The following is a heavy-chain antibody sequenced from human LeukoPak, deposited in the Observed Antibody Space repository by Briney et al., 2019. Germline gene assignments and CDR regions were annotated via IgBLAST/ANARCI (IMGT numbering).Heavy chain of an antibody. CDR1: GFTFSSYW. CDR3: ARDPAAGRGNY. J-gene: IGHJ4*02. Sequence: GGSLRLSCAASGFTFSSYWMHWVRQAPGKGLVWVSRINTDGSSTSYADSVKGRFTISRDNAKNSLYLQMNSLRAEDTAVYYCARDPAAGRGNYWGQGTLVTVSS. V-gene: IGHV3-74*01. D-gene: IGHD6-13*01. CDR2: INTDGSST.